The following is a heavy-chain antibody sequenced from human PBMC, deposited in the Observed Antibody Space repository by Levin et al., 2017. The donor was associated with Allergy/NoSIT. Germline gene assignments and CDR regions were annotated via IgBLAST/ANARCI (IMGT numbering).Heavy chain of an antibody. D-gene: IGHD2-21*02. CDR3: AKGCGGDCYSTDY. V-gene: IGHV3-9*01. Sequence: SLKISCAASGFTFDDYAMHWVRQAPGKGLEWVSGISWNSGSIGYADSVKGRFTISRDNAKNSLYLQMNSLRAEDTALYYCAKGCGGDCYSTDYWGQGTLVTVSS. CDR2: ISWNSGSI. J-gene: IGHJ4*02. CDR1: GFTFDDYA.